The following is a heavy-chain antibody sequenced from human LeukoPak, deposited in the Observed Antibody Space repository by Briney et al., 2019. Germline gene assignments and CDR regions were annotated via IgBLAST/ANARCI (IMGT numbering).Heavy chain of an antibody. V-gene: IGHV3-66*01. D-gene: IGHD3-22*01. Sequence: GGSLRLSCAASGFTVSSNYMSWVRQAPGKGLEWVSVIYSGGNTYYADSVKGRFTISRDNSKNTLYLQMNSLRAEDTAVYYCARAVSSGYFLYFDYWGQGTLVTVSS. CDR2: IYSGGNT. CDR3: ARAVSSGYFLYFDY. CDR1: GFTVSSNY. J-gene: IGHJ4*02.